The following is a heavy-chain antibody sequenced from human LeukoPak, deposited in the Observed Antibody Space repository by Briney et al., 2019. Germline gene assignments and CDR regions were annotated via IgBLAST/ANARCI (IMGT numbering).Heavy chain of an antibody. V-gene: IGHV1-18*04. Sequence: ASVTVPCQASGYTFTSYGISWVRQAPGQGLEWMGWIRAYNGNTNYAQTLQGRVNMTTDTSTSTAYMELRSLRSDDTAVYYCAAQCQPDAFDIWGQGTMVTVSS. CDR2: IRAYNGNT. CDR1: GYTFTSYG. CDR3: AAQCQPDAFDI. J-gene: IGHJ3*02. D-gene: IGHD6-19*01.